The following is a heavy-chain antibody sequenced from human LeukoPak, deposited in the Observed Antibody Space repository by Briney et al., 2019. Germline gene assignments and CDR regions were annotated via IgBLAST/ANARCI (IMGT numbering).Heavy chain of an antibody. CDR2: IYPGDSDT. D-gene: IGHD3-22*01. CDR1: GYSFTSYW. CDR3: ARHIEYYYDSSGYSFDY. V-gene: IGHV5-51*01. J-gene: IGHJ4*02. Sequence: GESLKISCNGSGYSFTSYWTGWGRQMPAKGLEWMGIIYPGDSDTRYSPSFQGQDTISADTSISTAYLQWISLKASDTAMYYCARHIEYYYDSSGYSFDYWGQGTLVTVSS.